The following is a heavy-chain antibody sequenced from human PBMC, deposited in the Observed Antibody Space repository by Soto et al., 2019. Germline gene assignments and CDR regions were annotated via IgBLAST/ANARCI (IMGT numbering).Heavy chain of an antibody. CDR3: ARDRVRIAATSKVPFDY. D-gene: IGHD6-6*01. Sequence: ASVKVSCKASGYTFTGYYMHWARQAPGQGLEWMGWINPNSGGTNYAQKFQGRVTMTRDTSISTAYMELSRLRSDDTAVYYCARDRVRIAATSKVPFDYWGQGTLVTVSS. J-gene: IGHJ4*02. CDR1: GYTFTGYY. CDR2: INPNSGGT. V-gene: IGHV1-2*02.